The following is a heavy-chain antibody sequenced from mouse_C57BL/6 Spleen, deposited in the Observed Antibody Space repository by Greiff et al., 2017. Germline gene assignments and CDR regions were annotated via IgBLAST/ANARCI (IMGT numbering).Heavy chain of an antibody. CDR1: GYTFTSYW. CDR2: IDPSDSET. D-gene: IGHD4-1*02. CDR3: ARCPTGTDYAMDY. Sequence: QVQLQQPGAELVRPGSSVKLSCKASGYTFTSYWMHWVKQRPIQGLEWIGNIDPSDSETHYNQKFKDKATLTVDKSSSTAYMQLSSLTSEDSAVYYCARCPTGTDYAMDYWGQGTSVTVSS. J-gene: IGHJ4*01. V-gene: IGHV1-52*01.